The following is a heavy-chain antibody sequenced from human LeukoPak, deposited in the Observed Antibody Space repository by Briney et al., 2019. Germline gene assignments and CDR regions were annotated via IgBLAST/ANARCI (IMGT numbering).Heavy chain of an antibody. CDR3: AREGITMVRGVITQRNYYYYGMDV. V-gene: IGHV3-33*01. CDR2: IWHDGSKK. D-gene: IGHD3-10*01. J-gene: IGHJ6*02. Sequence: GGSLRLSCAASGFTFSNYGMHWVRQAPGKGLEWVAVIWHDGSKKYYADSVKGRFTISRDNSKNTLYLQMNSLRAEDTAVYYCAREGITMVRGVITQRNYYYYGMDVWGQGTTVTVSS. CDR1: GFTFSNYG.